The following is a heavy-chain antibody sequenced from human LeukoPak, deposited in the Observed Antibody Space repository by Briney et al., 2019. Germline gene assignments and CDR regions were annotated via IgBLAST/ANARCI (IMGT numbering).Heavy chain of an antibody. J-gene: IGHJ5*02. Sequence: ASVNVSCKASGYTLTDHYIHWVRQAPGQGLEWMGWLNPKSGGTNYAQNFQGRVTMTRDTSINTAYMDLSRLTFDDTAVYYCARVTANYASWLDPGGQGTLVTVSS. V-gene: IGHV1-2*02. CDR2: LNPKSGGT. D-gene: IGHD2-2*01. CDR1: GYTLTDHY. CDR3: ARVTANYASWLDP.